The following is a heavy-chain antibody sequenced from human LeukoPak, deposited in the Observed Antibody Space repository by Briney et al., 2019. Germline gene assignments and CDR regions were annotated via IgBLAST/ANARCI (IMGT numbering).Heavy chain of an antibody. J-gene: IGHJ6*02. V-gene: IGHV3-7*03. D-gene: IGHD3-16*01. CDR2: ISHNGNVN. CDR3: ARGGGLDV. CDR1: GFTFSSYW. Sequence: GGSLRLSCAASGFTFSSYWMNWARQAPGKGLEWVASISHNGNVNYYVDSVKGRFTISRDNAKNSLYLQMSNLRAEDTAVYFCARGGGLDVWGQGATVTVSS.